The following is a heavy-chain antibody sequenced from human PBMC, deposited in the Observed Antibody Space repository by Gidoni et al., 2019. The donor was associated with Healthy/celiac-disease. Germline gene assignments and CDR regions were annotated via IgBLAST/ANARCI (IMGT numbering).Heavy chain of an antibody. D-gene: IGHD3-10*01. CDR3: AKDLVLLWFRESPMDV. CDR2: RSDDGSNK. CDR1: GFTFSSYG. Sequence: QVQLVESGGGVVQPGRSLRLSCAASGFTFSSYGMHWVRQAPGKGLEWGAVRSDDGSNKYYADSVKGRFTISRDNSKNTLYRQMNSLRAEDTAVYYCAKDLVLLWFRESPMDVWGKGTTVTVSS. J-gene: IGHJ6*04. V-gene: IGHV3-30*18.